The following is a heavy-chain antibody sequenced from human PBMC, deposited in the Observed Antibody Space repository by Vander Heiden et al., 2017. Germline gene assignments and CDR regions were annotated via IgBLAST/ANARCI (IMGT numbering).Heavy chain of an antibody. CDR2: IWSDGNNK. D-gene: IGHD3-10*01. CDR1: GFTFSSYG. CDR3: ARDKMVRGVIYYHYGMDV. V-gene: IGHV3-33*01. Sequence: QVQLVESGGGVVQPGRSLRLSCVASGFTFSSYGMHWVRQAPGKGREWVAVIWSDGNNKYYADSLKGRFTISRDNSKNTLYLQMNSLRAEDTAVYYCARDKMVRGVIYYHYGMDVWGQGTTVTVSS. J-gene: IGHJ6*02.